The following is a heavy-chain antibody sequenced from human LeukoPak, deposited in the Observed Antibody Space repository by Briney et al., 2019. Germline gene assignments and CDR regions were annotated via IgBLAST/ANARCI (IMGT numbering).Heavy chain of an antibody. Sequence: MSGGSLRLSCAASGFTFSSYSMNWVRQAPGKGLEWVSSISSSSSYIYYADSVKGRFTISRDNAKNSLYLQMNSLRAEDTAVYYCARELSPTKGSSPYDAFDIWGQGTMVTVSS. CDR1: GFTFSSYS. CDR2: ISSSSSYI. J-gene: IGHJ3*02. CDR3: ARELSPTKGSSPYDAFDI. V-gene: IGHV3-21*01. D-gene: IGHD6-6*01.